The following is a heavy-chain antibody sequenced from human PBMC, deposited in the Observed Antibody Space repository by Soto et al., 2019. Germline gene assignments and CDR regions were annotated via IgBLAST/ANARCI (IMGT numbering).Heavy chain of an antibody. J-gene: IGHJ5*02. CDR3: ARGNYGGWFDP. V-gene: IGHV3-74*01. CDR1: GFTFSDYW. CDR2: INSDGSST. D-gene: IGHD4-17*01. Sequence: EVQLVESGGGLVQPGGSLRLSCAASGFTFSDYWMHWVRQAPGKGLVWVSRINSDGSSTNYADSVKGRFTISRDNAKNPLYLQMNSLGAEDTAVYYCARGNYGGWFDPWGQGTLVTVSS.